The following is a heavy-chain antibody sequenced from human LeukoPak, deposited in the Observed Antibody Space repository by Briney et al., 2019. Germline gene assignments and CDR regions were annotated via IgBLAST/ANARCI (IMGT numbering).Heavy chain of an antibody. CDR1: GGSISSYY. CDR3: AREGYRRLYNWFDP. CDR2: IYYSGST. Sequence: SETLSLTCTVSGGSISSYYWSWIRQPPGKELAGIGYIYYSGSTNYNPSLKSQVTISVDTSKNQFSLRLSSVTAADTAVYYCAREGYRRLYNWFDPWGQGTLVTVSS. J-gene: IGHJ5*02. V-gene: IGHV4-59*01. D-gene: IGHD5-12*01.